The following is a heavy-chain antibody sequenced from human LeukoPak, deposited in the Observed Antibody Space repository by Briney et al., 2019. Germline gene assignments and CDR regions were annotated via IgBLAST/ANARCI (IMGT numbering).Heavy chain of an antibody. D-gene: IGHD1-26*01. CDR1: GFTFSSYT. CDR3: ARGGFYTDPDAFDV. CDR2: ISFDGSNK. J-gene: IGHJ3*01. V-gene: IGHV3-30-3*01. Sequence: GGSLRLSCAASGFTFSSYTIHWVRQAPGKGLERVAVISFDGSNKYYADSVKGRFSISRDNTKNSLSLQMNSLRVEDTAVYYCARGGFYTDPDAFDVWGQGTMVTVSS.